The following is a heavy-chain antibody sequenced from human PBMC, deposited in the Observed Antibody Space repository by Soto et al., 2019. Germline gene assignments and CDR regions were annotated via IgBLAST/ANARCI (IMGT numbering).Heavy chain of an antibody. CDR2: INPNSGGT. Sequence: ASVKVSCKASGYTFTGYYMHWVRQAPGQGLEWMGWINPNSGGTNYAQKFQGRVTMTRDTSISTAYMELSRLRSDDTAVYYCARDAVVVVTAIPWFDPWGQGTMVAFYS. J-gene: IGHJ5*02. D-gene: IGHD2-21*02. V-gene: IGHV1-2*02. CDR1: GYTFTGYY. CDR3: ARDAVVVVTAIPWFDP.